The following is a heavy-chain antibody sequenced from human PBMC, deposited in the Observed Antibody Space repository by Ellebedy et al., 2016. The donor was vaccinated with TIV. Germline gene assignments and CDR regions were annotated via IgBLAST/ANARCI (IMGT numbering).Heavy chain of an antibody. D-gene: IGHD6-13*01. CDR2: IYPGDSDT. CDR1: GYSFATFW. V-gene: IGHV5-51*01. CDR3: AIGENVETPPFIAANWFDP. J-gene: IGHJ5*02. Sequence: GESLKISXKGSGYSFATFWIGWVRQMPGKGLEWMGIIYPGDSDTRYSPSFQGQVTISADKSISTAYLQWSSLKASDTAMYYCAIGENVETPPFIAANWFDPWGQGTLVTVSS.